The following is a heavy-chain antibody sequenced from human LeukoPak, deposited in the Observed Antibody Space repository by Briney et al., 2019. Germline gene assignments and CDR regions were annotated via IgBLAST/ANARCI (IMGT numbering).Heavy chain of an antibody. D-gene: IGHD4-23*01. CDR3: ARDSTVAKTEYFQH. Sequence: SVRVSCKASGGTFSSYAISWVRQAPGQGLEWMGRIIPILGIANYAQKFQGRVTITADKSTSTAYMELSSLRSEDTAVYYCARDSTVAKTEYFQHLGQGTLVTVSS. CDR1: GGTFSSYA. J-gene: IGHJ1*01. CDR2: IIPILGIA. V-gene: IGHV1-69*04.